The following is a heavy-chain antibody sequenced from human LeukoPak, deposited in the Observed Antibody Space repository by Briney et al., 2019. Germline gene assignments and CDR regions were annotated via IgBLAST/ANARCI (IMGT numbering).Heavy chain of an antibody. CDR1: GFTFDDYA. CDR2: ISWNSGSI. D-gene: IGHD4-17*01. V-gene: IGHV3-9*01. J-gene: IGHJ6*02. CDR3: ARDPDYGDYYGMDV. Sequence: GGSLRLSCAASGFTFDDYAMHWVRQAPGKGLEWVSGISWNSGSIGYADSVKGRFTISRGNAKNSLYLQMNSLRDEDTAVYYCARDPDYGDYYGMDVWGQGTTVTVSS.